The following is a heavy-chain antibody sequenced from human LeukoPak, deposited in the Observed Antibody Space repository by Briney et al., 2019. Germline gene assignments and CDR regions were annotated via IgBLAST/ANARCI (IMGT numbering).Heavy chain of an antibody. D-gene: IGHD6-19*01. CDR3: ARAPSGWQYYYYYYMDV. CDR1: GYTFTSYD. V-gene: IGHV1-8*01. J-gene: IGHJ6*03. CDR2: MNPNSGKT. Sequence: GASVKVSCKASGYTFTSYDINWVRQATGHGLEWMGYMNPNSGKTEYAQKFQGRVTMTADTSISTAYMGLSSLRSEDTAVYYCARAPSGWQYYYYYYMDVWGKGTTVTVSS.